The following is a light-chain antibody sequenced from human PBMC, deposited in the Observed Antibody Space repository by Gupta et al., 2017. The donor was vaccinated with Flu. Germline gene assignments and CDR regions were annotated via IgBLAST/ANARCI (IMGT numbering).Light chain of an antibody. Sequence: EIVMTQSPATLSVSPGERATLSCSASQSVSSNLACYQQKPGQAPRLLIYGASTRATGIPARFSGSGSWTEFTLTISSLQSEEFAVYYCQQYNNWPPWTFGQGTKVEIK. CDR1: QSVSSN. CDR3: QQYNNWPPWT. V-gene: IGKV3-15*01. CDR2: GAS. J-gene: IGKJ1*01.